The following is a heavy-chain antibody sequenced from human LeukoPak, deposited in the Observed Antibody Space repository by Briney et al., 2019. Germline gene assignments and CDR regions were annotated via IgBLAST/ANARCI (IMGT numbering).Heavy chain of an antibody. D-gene: IGHD3-10*01. CDR2: INRDGSTT. Sequence: GGSLRRSCTASGFTCSNYWVHWVRQAPGKGLVWVSRINRDGSTTNYADSVKGRFTVSRDNARNTLNLQMNSLRAEDTAVYYCARDKKSGESSEIDYWGQGTLVTVSS. CDR1: GFTCSNYW. J-gene: IGHJ4*02. CDR3: ARDKKSGESSEIDY. V-gene: IGHV3-74*01.